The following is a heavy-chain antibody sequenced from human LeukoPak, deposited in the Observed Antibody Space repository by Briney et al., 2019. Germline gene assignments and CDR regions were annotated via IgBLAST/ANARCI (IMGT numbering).Heavy chain of an antibody. CDR1: GFTFSDYY. CDR3: ARGGIRYYDSSGYSYYFDY. V-gene: IGHV3-11*04. Sequence: GGSLRLSCAASGFTFSDYYMSWIRQAPGKGLEWVSYISSSGSTTYYADSVKGRFTISRDNAKNSLYLQMNSLRAEDTAVYYCARGGIRYYDSSGYSYYFDYWGQGTLVTVSS. D-gene: IGHD3-22*01. CDR2: ISSSGSTT. J-gene: IGHJ4*02.